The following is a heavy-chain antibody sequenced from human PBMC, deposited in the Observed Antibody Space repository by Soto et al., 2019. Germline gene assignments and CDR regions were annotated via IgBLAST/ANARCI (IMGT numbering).Heavy chain of an antibody. D-gene: IGHD2-2*01. V-gene: IGHV1-8*01. Sequence: GASVKVSCKASGYTFTSYDINWVRQATGQGLEWMGWMNPNSGNTGYAQKFQGRVTMTRNTSISTAYMELSSLRSEDTAVYYCARGWGRYCSSTSCLQNWFDPWGQGTLVTVSS. CDR2: MNPNSGNT. J-gene: IGHJ5*02. CDR3: ARGWGRYCSSTSCLQNWFDP. CDR1: GYTFTSYD.